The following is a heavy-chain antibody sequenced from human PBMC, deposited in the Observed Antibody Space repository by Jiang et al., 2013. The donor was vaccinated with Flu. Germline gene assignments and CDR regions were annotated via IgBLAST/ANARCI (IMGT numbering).Heavy chain of an antibody. Sequence: VKPGGSRETLLCSLWIHRQYLYLALGPPGSREGLEWVSSISRSSTYKYYADSVKGRFTISRDNAKNSLYLQMDSLRAEDTAVYFCTRDDPYSEYDHDAFDIWGQGTMVTVSS. CDR3: TRDDPYSEYDHDAFDI. D-gene: IGHD5-12*01. CDR1: IHRQYLY. J-gene: IGHJ3*02. CDR2: ISRSSTYK. V-gene: IGHV3-21*01.